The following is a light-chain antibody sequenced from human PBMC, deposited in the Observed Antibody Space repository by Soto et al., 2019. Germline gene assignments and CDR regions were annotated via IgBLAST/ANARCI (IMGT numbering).Light chain of an antibody. J-gene: IGLJ1*01. Sequence: QSALTQPASVSGSPGQSITISCTGTSSDVGGYNYVSWYQPHPGKAPKLMIFDVSNRPSGVSNRFSGSKSGNTASLTISGLQAEDEADYYCSSYTSSSTLDVFGTGTKLTVL. CDR3: SSYTSSSTLDV. CDR2: DVS. CDR1: SSDVGGYNY. V-gene: IGLV2-14*01.